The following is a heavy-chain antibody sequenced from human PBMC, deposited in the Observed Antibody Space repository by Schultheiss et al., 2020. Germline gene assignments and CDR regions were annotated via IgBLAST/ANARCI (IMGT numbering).Heavy chain of an antibody. CDR3: ARAVYYYGSGSYYAGYFDY. CDR1: GFTFSSYA. V-gene: IGHV3-23*01. Sequence: GESLKISCAASGFTFSSYAMSWVRQAPGKGLEWVSAISGSGGSTYYADSVKGRFTISRDNSKNTLYLQMNSLRAEDTAVYYCARAVYYYGSGSYYAGYFDYWGQGTLVTVSS. D-gene: IGHD3-10*01. CDR2: ISGSGGST. J-gene: IGHJ4*02.